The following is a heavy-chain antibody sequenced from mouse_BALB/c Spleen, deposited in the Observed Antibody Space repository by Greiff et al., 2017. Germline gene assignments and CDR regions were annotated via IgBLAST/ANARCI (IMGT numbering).Heavy chain of an antibody. CDR2: ISYSGST. CDR3: ARGENYDGTWFAY. CDR1: GDSITSGY. Sequence: EVKLMESGPSLVKPSQTLSLTCSVTGDSITSGYWNWIRKFPGNKLEYMGYISYSGSTYYNPSLKSRISITRDTSKNQYYLQLNSVTTEDTATYYCARGENYDGTWFAYWGQGTLVTVSA. J-gene: IGHJ3*01. D-gene: IGHD2-4*01. V-gene: IGHV3-8*02.